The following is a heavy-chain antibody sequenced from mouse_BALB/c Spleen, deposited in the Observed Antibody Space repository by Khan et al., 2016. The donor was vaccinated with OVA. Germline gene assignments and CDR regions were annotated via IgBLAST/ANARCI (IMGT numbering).Heavy chain of an antibody. J-gene: IGHJ3*01. CDR1: GYTFTDYV. CDR3: AIAGWDVFAY. Sequence: QVQLQQSGPELVKPGASVKMSCKASGYTFTDYVMNWVKQRNGQGLEWIGQIYPGSDSTYYNEKFKGKATLTADRYSSTAYMQLSNLTSEDSAVYFCAIAGWDVFAYWGQGTLVTVSA. CDR2: IYPGSDST. D-gene: IGHD4-1*01. V-gene: IGHV1-77*01.